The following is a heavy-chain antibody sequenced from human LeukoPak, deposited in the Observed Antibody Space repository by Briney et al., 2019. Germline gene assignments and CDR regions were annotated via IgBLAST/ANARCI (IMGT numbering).Heavy chain of an antibody. Sequence: SETLSLTCTGSGGSISSYYWGWIRQPPGEGLEWIGYLYYSGSTYYNPSLKSRVTMSVDTSKNQFSLKLSSVTAADTAVYYCATYYSGSYGFDYWGQGTLVSVSS. J-gene: IGHJ4*02. D-gene: IGHD1-26*01. V-gene: IGHV4-59*04. CDR2: LYYSGST. CDR1: GGSISSYY. CDR3: ATYYSGSYGFDY.